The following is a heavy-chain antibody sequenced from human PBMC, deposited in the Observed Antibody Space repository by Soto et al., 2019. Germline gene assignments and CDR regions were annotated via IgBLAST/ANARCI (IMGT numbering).Heavy chain of an antibody. CDR1: GGSISSSIYY. CDR2: IYYSGST. J-gene: IGHJ6*02. CDR3: ATLTGSENYYSYYGMDV. V-gene: IGHV4-39*01. Sequence: SETLSLTCTVSGGSISSSIYYWGWIRQPPGKGQEWIGSIYYSGSTYYTPSLKSRVTISVDTSKNQFSLKLSSVTAADTVVYYCATLTGSENYYSYYGMDVWGQGTTVTVSS. D-gene: IGHD3-9*01.